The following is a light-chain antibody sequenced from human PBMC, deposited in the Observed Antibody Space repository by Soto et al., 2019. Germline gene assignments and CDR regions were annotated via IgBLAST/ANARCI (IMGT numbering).Light chain of an antibody. CDR2: WAS. V-gene: IGKV4-1*01. CDR1: QSVLYSSNNKNH. Sequence: DIVMTQSPDSLAVSLGERATINCKSSQSVLYSSNNKNHLAWYQQKPGKPPKLIIYWASTRESGVPDRFSGSGSVTEFPLNISSLQAEDVAVYYCQQYYCTPRTFGQGTKVEIK. CDR3: QQYYCTPRT. J-gene: IGKJ1*01.